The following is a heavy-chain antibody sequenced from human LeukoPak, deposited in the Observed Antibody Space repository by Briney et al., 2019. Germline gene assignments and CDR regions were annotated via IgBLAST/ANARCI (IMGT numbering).Heavy chain of an antibody. J-gene: IGHJ4*02. D-gene: IGHD2-21*02. Sequence: GRSLRLSCAASGFSFSSYSMHWVRQAPGKGLEWVAVMSYDGSIIYYADSVKGRFTISRDISKNTLYLQMNSLRVEDTAVYYCAREVTEWGQGTLVTVSS. CDR3: AREVTE. CDR1: GFSFSSYS. CDR2: MSYDGSII. V-gene: IGHV3-30-3*01.